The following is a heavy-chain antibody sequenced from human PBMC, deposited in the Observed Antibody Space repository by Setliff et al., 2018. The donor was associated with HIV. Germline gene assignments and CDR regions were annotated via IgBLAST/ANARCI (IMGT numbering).Heavy chain of an antibody. J-gene: IGHJ6*03. Sequence: KPSETLSLTCSVSGGSISSGSYYWSWIRQPAGKGLEWIGHIYTSGSTNYNPSLKSRVTMSVDTSKNQFSLKLSSVTAADTAVYYCARGKWLVQNFYSYYMDVWGKGTTVTVSS. V-gene: IGHV4-61*09. CDR3: ARGKWLVQNFYSYYMDV. CDR1: GGSISSGSYY. CDR2: IYTSGST. D-gene: IGHD6-19*01.